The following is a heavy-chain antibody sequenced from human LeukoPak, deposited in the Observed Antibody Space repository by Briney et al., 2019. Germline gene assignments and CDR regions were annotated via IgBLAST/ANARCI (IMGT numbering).Heavy chain of an antibody. CDR3: ARENGSGSRGLDF. Sequence: SETLSLTCTVSAGSISNYFWSWIRQPAGKGLEWIGRIYTSGTTNYSPSLKSRVTMSVDTSTNQFSLKLTSVPAADTAVYYCARENGSGSRGLDFWGQGTLVTVSS. CDR1: AGSISNYF. D-gene: IGHD3-10*01. CDR2: IYTSGTT. V-gene: IGHV4-4*07. J-gene: IGHJ4*02.